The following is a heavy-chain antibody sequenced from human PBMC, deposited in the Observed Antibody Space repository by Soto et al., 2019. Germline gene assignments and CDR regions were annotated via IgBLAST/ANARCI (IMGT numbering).Heavy chain of an antibody. CDR3: ARAHFEAGYNWFDP. D-gene: IGHD3-3*02. J-gene: IGHJ5*02. CDR1: GGSISSSSYF. CDR2: IYYSGST. Sequence: ASETLSLTCSVSGGSISSSSYFWGWIRQPPGKGLEWIGSIYYSGSTYYNPSLKSRVTISVDTSKNQFSLKLSSVTAADTAVYYCARAHFEAGYNWFDPWGQGTLVTVSS. V-gene: IGHV4-39*07.